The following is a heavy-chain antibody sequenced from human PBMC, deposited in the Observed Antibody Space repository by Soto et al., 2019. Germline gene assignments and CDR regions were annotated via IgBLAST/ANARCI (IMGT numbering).Heavy chain of an antibody. D-gene: IGHD3-16*01. CDR2: IKQDGSEK. J-gene: IGHJ1*01. Sequence: GGSLRLSCAASGFTFSSYWMSWVRQAPGKGLEWVANIKQDGSEKYYVDSVKGRFTISRDNSKNSLYLQMNSLRAEDTAVYYCARAGAYYVVGVGAGRTYFQHWGQGTLVTVSS. CDR1: GFTFSSYW. V-gene: IGHV3-7*03. CDR3: ARAGAYYVVGVGAGRTYFQH.